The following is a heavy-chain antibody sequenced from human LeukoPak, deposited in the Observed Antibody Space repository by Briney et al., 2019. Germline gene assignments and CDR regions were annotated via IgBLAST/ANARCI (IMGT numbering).Heavy chain of an antibody. CDR2: INPSGGST. V-gene: IGHV1-46*01. J-gene: IGHJ4*02. CDR3: ARDTTVTFDY. Sequence: GASVKVSCKVSGYTFTSYYMHCVRQAPGQGLEWMGIINPSGGSTSYAQKFQGRVTMTRDTSTGTVYMELSSLRSEDTAVYYCARDTTVTFDYWGQGTLVTVSS. CDR1: GYTFTSYY. D-gene: IGHD4-17*01.